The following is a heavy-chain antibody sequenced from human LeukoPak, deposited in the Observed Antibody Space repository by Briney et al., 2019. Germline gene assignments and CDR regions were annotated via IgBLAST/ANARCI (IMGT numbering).Heavy chain of an antibody. CDR1: GFTFSSYA. J-gene: IGHJ4*02. Sequence: GGSLRLSCAASGFTFSSYAMSWVRQAPGKGLEWGSAISGSGGSTYYADSVKGRFTISRDNSKNTLYLQMNSLRAEDTAVYYCAKSSITMVRGVTGIFDYWGQGTLVTVSS. CDR2: ISGSGGST. D-gene: IGHD3-10*01. CDR3: AKSSITMVRGVTGIFDY. V-gene: IGHV3-23*01.